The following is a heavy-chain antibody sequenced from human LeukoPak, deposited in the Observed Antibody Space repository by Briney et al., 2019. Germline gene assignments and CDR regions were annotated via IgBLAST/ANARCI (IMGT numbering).Heavy chain of an antibody. CDR3: ARGIVATPFSGYNWFDP. CDR2: IYYSGST. CDR1: GGSIRGYY. D-gene: IGHD5-12*01. Sequence: SETLSLTCSVSGGSIRGYYWSWIRQPPGKGLEWIGYIYYSGSTNYNPSLKSRVTISVDTSKNQFSLKLSSVTAADTAVYYCARGIVATPFSGYNWFDPWGQGTLVTVSS. J-gene: IGHJ5*02. V-gene: IGHV4-59*01.